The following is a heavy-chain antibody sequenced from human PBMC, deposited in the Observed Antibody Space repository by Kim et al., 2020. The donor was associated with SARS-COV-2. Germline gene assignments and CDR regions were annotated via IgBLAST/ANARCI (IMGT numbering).Heavy chain of an antibody. J-gene: IGHJ6*03. D-gene: IGHD2-2*02. CDR1: GGTFSSYA. V-gene: IGHV1-69*04. Sequence: SVKVSCKASGGTFSSYAISWVRQAPGQGLEWMGRIIPILGIANYAQKFQGRVTITADKSTSTAYMELSSLRSEDTAVYYCARDTGAVVPAAIIAYYYYMVVGGKGPTVTVSS. CDR2: IIPILGIA. CDR3: ARDTGAVVPAAIIAYYYYMVV.